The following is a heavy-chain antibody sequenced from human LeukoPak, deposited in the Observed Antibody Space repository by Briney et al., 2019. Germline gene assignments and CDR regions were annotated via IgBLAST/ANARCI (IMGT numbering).Heavy chain of an antibody. J-gene: IGHJ4*02. CDR2: INPNSGGT. Sequence: ASVKVSCKASGYTFTGNYMHWVRQAPGQGLEWMGWINPNSGGTKYTQKFQGRVTLTGDTSISTAYMDLSRLRFDDTAVYFFARVGGASGRGWDPADYWGQGTLVTVSS. CDR3: ARVGGASGRGWDPADY. CDR1: GYTFTGNY. D-gene: IGHD1-26*01. V-gene: IGHV1-2*02.